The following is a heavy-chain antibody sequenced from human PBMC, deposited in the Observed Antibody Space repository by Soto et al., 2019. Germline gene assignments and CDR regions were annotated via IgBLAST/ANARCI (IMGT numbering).Heavy chain of an antibody. CDR3: ARGPHRIAAAGTTYHFDH. V-gene: IGHV3-33*01. CDR2: IWHDGSNK. CDR1: GFTFSSYG. Sequence: HVQLVESGGGVVQPGRSLRLSCATSGFTFSSYGMHWVRQAPGKGLEWVAVIWHDGSNKYYADSVKGRFTISRDNSKNTLYLQMNSLRADDTAVFYCARGPHRIAAAGTTYHFDHWGRGTLVTVSS. D-gene: IGHD6-13*01. J-gene: IGHJ4*01.